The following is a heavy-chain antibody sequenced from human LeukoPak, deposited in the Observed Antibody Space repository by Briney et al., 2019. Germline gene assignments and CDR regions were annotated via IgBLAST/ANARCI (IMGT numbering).Heavy chain of an antibody. CDR2: INPSGGTT. V-gene: IGHV1-46*01. J-gene: IGHJ3*02. D-gene: IGHD3-22*01. CDR1: GYTFTSYH. Sequence: GASVKVSCKASGYTFTSYHMHWVRQAPGQGLEWMGIINPSGGTTNYAQKFRGRVTMTRDTSISTAYMELSRLRSDDTAVYYCARPEGLIVVNFLWQTNAFDIWGQGTMVTVSS. CDR3: ARPEGLIVVNFLWQTNAFDI.